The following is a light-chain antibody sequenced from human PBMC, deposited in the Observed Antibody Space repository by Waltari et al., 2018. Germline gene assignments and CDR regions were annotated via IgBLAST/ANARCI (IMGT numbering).Light chain of an antibody. CDR1: QSIFTW. CDR3: QQYNSYSSLT. Sequence: DIQMTQSPSTLSASVGDRVTITCRASQSIFTWLAWYQQKPGQAPKLLIYKASNLQSGVPSRFSGSGYGTEFTLTISSLQPDDFATYYCQQYNSYSSLTFGGGTKVEIK. CDR2: KAS. J-gene: IGKJ4*01. V-gene: IGKV1-5*03.